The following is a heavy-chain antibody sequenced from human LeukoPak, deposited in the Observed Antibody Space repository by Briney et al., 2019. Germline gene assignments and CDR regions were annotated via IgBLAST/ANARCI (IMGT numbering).Heavy chain of an antibody. D-gene: IGHD6-19*01. J-gene: IGHJ6*02. V-gene: IGHV1-2*04. CDR2: INPNSGGT. CDR1: GYTLTDYY. Sequence: ASVKVSCKASGYTLTDYYMHWVRQAPGQGLEWMGWINPNSGGTNYAQKFQGWVTMTRDTSISTAYMELSRLRSDDTAVYYCARDEQAQPGIAVAGPPGYYGMDVWGQGTTVTVSS. CDR3: ARDEQAQPGIAVAGPPGYYGMDV.